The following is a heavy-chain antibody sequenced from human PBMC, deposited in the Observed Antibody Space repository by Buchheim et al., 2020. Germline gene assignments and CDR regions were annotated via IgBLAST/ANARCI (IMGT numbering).Heavy chain of an antibody. Sequence: QVQFVQSGAEVKKPGTSVKVSCKAFGYTFTGYWLHWLRQAPGQGLEWMGWISPNSGDTSYALKFQGRVTMTRDTSSSTAYMEMTSLHSHDTAVYYCARRRGPRGWDLADYWGQGTL. V-gene: IGHV1-2*02. J-gene: IGHJ4*02. CDR3: ARRRGPRGWDLADY. CDR2: ISPNSGDT. D-gene: IGHD1-26*01. CDR1: GYTFTGYW.